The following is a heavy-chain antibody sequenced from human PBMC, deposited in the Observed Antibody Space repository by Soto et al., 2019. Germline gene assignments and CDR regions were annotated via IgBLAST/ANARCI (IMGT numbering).Heavy chain of an antibody. D-gene: IGHD3-10*01. J-gene: IGHJ4*02. V-gene: IGHV3-23*01. CDR2: ISGSGGST. CDR1: GFTFSSYA. Sequence: GRSLRLSCAASGFTFSSYAMSWVRQAPGKGLEWVSAISGSGGSTYYADSVKGGFTIARNNSKNTLYLQMNSLRAEETAVYYCAKDDRITMVRGAKKIGLFDYWGQGTLVTVSS. CDR3: AKDDRITMVRGAKKIGLFDY.